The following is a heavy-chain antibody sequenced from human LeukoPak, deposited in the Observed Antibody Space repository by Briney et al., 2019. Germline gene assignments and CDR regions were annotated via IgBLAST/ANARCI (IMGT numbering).Heavy chain of an antibody. V-gene: IGHV1-69*06. CDR3: ATHGADYSGSYYAPGAFHI. CDR1: GGTFSSYA. D-gene: IGHD1-26*01. CDR2: IIPIFGTA. J-gene: IGHJ3*02. Sequence: ASVKVSCKASGGTFSSYAISWVRQAPGQGLEWMGGIIPIFGTANYAQKFQGRVTITADKSTSTAYMELSSLRSEDTAVYYCATHGADYSGSYYAPGAFHIWGQGTMVTVSS.